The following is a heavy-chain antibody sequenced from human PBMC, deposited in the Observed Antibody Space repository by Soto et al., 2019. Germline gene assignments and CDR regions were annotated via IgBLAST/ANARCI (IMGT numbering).Heavy chain of an antibody. D-gene: IGHD6-13*01. CDR3: ARGLLNGRWYAAD. CDR2: ITKTGDT. CDR1: GFTFSNCV. V-gene: IGHV3-23*01. J-gene: IGHJ4*02. Sequence: EVHLLESGGALVHPGESLRLSCETSGFTFSNCVMTWVRQAPGKGLEWVSVITKTGDTDYADSVKVRFTISRDNSKNTIYLQMNSLRAEDTAVYYCARGLLNGRWYAADWGQGTLVTVSS.